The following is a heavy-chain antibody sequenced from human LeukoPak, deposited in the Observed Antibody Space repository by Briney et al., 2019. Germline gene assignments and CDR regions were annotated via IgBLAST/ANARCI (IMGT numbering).Heavy chain of an antibody. CDR3: AASRGGTYPIDY. CDR1: GLSVNSNY. V-gene: IGHV3-53*04. J-gene: IGHJ4*02. Sequence: GGSLRLSCAASGLSVNSNYMSWVRQSPGKGLEWVSVFYSGGNTHYADSVKGRFTISGHNSKNTLSLQMNSLRAEDTAVYYCAASRGGTYPIDYWGQGTLVTVSS. CDR2: FYSGGNT. D-gene: IGHD1-26*01.